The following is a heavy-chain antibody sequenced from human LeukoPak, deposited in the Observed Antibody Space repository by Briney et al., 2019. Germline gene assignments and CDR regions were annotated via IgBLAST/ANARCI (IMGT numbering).Heavy chain of an antibody. V-gene: IGHV4-59*01. J-gene: IGHJ4*02. CDR3: ARGGYSYPYYFDY. D-gene: IGHD5-18*01. CDR1: GVSISSYY. Sequence: SETLSLTCTVSGVSISSYYWSWIRQPPGKGLEWIGYIYYSGSTNYNPSLKSRVTISVDTSKNQFSLKLSSVTAADTAVYYCARGGYSYPYYFDYWGQGTLVTVSS. CDR2: IYYSGST.